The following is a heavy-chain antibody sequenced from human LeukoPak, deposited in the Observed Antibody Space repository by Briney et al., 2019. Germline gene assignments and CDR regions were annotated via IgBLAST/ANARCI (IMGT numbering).Heavy chain of an antibody. CDR2: ISAYNGNT. J-gene: IGHJ4*02. V-gene: IGHV1-18*01. D-gene: IGHD3-22*01. CDR1: GYTFTSYG. Sequence: ASVKVSCKASGYTFTSYGISWVRQAPGQGLEWMGWISAYNGNTNYAQKLQGRVTMTTDTSTSTAYMELRSLRSDDTAVYYCARGSLSPYYYDSSGYYIWGQGTLVTVSS. CDR3: ARGSLSPYYYDSSGYYI.